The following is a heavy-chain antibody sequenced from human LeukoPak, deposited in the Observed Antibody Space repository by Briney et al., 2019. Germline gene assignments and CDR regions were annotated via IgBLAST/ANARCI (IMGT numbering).Heavy chain of an antibody. CDR3: ARGKGQWLIWKAFDI. D-gene: IGHD6-19*01. Sequence: SETLSLTCAVYGGSFSGYYWGWIRQPPGKGLEWIGEINHSGSTNYNPSLKSRVTISVDTSKNQFSLKLSSVTAPDTAVYYCARGKGQWLIWKAFDIWGQGTMVTVSS. CDR1: GGSFSGYY. J-gene: IGHJ3*02. CDR2: INHSGST. V-gene: IGHV4-34*01.